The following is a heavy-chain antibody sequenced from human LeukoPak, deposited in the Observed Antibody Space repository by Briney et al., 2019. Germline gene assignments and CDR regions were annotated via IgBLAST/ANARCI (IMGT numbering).Heavy chain of an antibody. Sequence: KPGGSLRLSCGASGCTFSDAWMNWVRQTPVKGLEWVGRIRTEGDGGTTDYAAPVKGRFIISRDDSQNTLYLQMTNLKTEDTAVYYCATQGYQAYFDYWGQGILVTVSS. J-gene: IGHJ4*02. CDR3: ATQGYQAYFDY. CDR2: IRTEGDGGTT. CDR1: GCTFSDAW. D-gene: IGHD6-13*01. V-gene: IGHV3-15*01.